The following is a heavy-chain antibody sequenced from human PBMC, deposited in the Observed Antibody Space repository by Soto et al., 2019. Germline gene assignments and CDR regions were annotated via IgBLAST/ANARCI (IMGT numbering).Heavy chain of an antibody. J-gene: IGHJ4*02. V-gene: IGHV3-48*01. CDR1: GFTFSSYG. D-gene: IGHD2-21*01. CDR2: ISGGSNTI. CDR3: ARDTFQSGIFGY. Sequence: PGGSLRLSCAAYGFTFSSYGMNWVRQAPGKGLEWISYISGGSNTIYYADSVEGRFTISRDNAKNSVYLQMNSLRAADTAVYFCARDTFQSGIFGYWGQGTLVTVSS.